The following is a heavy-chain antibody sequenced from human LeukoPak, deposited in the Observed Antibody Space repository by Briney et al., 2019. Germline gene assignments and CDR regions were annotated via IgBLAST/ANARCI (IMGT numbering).Heavy chain of an antibody. CDR1: GGSISSSSYY. V-gene: IGHV4-39*07. CDR3: ARLRYFDSSFFDY. J-gene: IGHJ4*02. D-gene: IGHD3-9*01. CDR2: IYYSGST. Sequence: SETLSLTCTVSGGSISSSSYYWGWIRQPPGKGLEWVESIYYSGSTYYNPSLKSRVTISVDTSKNQFSLKLSSVTAADTAVYYCARLRYFDSSFFDYWGQGTLVTVSS.